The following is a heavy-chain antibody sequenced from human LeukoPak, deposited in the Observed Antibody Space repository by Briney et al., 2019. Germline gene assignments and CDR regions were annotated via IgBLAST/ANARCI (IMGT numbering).Heavy chain of an antibody. J-gene: IGHJ6*02. V-gene: IGHV3-23*01. CDR2: ISGSGGST. D-gene: IGHD4-23*01. Sequence: GGSLRLSCAASGFTFSSYAMSWVRQAPGKGLEWVSAISGSGGSTYYADSVKGRFTISRDNSKNTLYLQMNSLRAEDTAVYYCAKGLSWPDYGGNSVYYYYGMDVWGQGTTVTVSS. CDR3: AKGLSWPDYGGNSVYYYYGMDV. CDR1: GFTFSSYA.